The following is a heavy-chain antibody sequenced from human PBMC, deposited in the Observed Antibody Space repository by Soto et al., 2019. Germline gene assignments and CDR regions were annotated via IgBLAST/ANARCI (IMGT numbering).Heavy chain of an antibody. CDR3: NSLRAEDXAVYSCARDSGRDYFDY. D-gene: IGHD2-21*01. CDR2: IYYSGST. V-gene: IGHV4-39*01. J-gene: IGHJ4*02. Sequence: PSETLSLTCTVSGGSISSSSYYWGWIRQPPGKGMEWIGSIYYSGSTYYNPSLKSRVTISVDTSKNQFSLKLSSVSSALTLYLQMNSLRAEDXAVYSCARDSGRDYFDYWGQGTLVTVSS. CDR1: GGSISSSSYY.